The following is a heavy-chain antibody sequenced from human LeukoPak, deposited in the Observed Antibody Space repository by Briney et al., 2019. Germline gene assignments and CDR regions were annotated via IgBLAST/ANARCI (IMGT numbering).Heavy chain of an antibody. CDR2: IRYDGSNK. D-gene: IGHD2-2*01. CDR3: AKEDGQLLYYFDY. Sequence: PGGSLRLSCAASGFTFSSYGMHWVRQAPGKGLEWVAFIRYDGSNKYYADSVKGRFTISRDNSKNTLYLRMNSLRAEDTAVYYCAKEDGQLLYYFDYWGQGTLVTASS. J-gene: IGHJ4*02. CDR1: GFTFSSYG. V-gene: IGHV3-30*02.